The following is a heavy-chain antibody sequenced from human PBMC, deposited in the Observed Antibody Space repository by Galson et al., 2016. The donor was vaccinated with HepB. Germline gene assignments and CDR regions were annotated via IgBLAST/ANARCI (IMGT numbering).Heavy chain of an antibody. D-gene: IGHD5-24*01. Sequence: SLRLSCAASGFSVSTNYMNWVRQAPGKGLEWVSVIYSAGSTYYADSVKGRFTISRDNSKNMLFLQMKSLRAEDTAVYYCASAGARWLQGSYYYAVDVWGQGTTVIVSS. J-gene: IGHJ6*02. V-gene: IGHV3-66*01. CDR3: ASAGARWLQGSYYYAVDV. CDR1: GFSVSTNY. CDR2: IYSAGST.